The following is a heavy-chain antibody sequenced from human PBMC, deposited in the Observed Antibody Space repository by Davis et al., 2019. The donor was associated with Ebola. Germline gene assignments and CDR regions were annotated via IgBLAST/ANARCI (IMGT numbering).Heavy chain of an antibody. CDR3: AKGGGSSGYDGWWYFDL. CDR2: ITNGGAST. Sequence: GGSLRLSCAASGFTFSDYYMDWVRQAPGKGLEWVSGITNGGASTFSADSVKGRFTISRDNSKSTLYLQMNRLRAEDTAIYYCAKGGGSSGYDGWWYFDLWGRGTLVTVSS. J-gene: IGHJ2*01. D-gene: IGHD5-12*01. CDR1: GFTFSDYY. V-gene: IGHV3-23*01.